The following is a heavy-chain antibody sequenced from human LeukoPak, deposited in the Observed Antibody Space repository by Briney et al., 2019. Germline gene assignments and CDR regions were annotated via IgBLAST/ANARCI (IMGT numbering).Heavy chain of an antibody. Sequence: GASVKVSCKASGGTFSSYAISWVRQAPGQGLEWMGGIIPIFGTANYAQKFQGRVTITTDESTSTAYMELSSLRSEDTAVYYCARVGARYSYANIFDYWGQGTLVTVSS. CDR2: IIPIFGTA. D-gene: IGHD5-18*01. V-gene: IGHV1-69*05. J-gene: IGHJ4*02. CDR3: ARVGARYSYANIFDY. CDR1: GGTFSSYA.